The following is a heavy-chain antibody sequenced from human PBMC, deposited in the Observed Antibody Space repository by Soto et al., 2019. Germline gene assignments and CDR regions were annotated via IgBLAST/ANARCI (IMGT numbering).Heavy chain of an antibody. CDR1: GFSLSTSGVG. D-gene: IGHD3-9*01. J-gene: IGHJ6*03. Sequence: SGPTLMNPTQTLTLTCSFSGFSLSTSGVGVGWIRQPPGKALEWLALIYWDDDKRYSPSLKSRLTITKDTSKNQVVLAMTNMDPVDTATYYCAHQLYYRFDWLFSPRYYYYMDVWGKGTTVTVSS. V-gene: IGHV2-5*02. CDR3: AHQLYYRFDWLFSPRYYYYMDV. CDR2: IYWDDDK.